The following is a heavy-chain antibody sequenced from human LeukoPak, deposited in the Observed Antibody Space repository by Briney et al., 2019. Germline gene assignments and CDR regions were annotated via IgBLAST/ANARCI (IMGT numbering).Heavy chain of an antibody. D-gene: IGHD1-26*01. V-gene: IGHV3-73*01. J-gene: IGHJ4*02. CDR3: TRHGESRFHRGTYYVPPGDDY. Sequence: GRSLRLSCAASGFIFSDSAMHWVRQASGKGLEWVGRIRSKPNNYATAYAASVKGRFTISRDDSKNTAYLQMNSLKTEDTAVYYCTRHGESRFHRGTYYVPPGDDYWGQGTLVTVSS. CDR2: IRSKPNNYAT. CDR1: GFIFSDSA.